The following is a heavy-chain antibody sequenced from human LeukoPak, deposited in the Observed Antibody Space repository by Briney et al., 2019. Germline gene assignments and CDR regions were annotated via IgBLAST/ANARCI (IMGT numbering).Heavy chain of an antibody. V-gene: IGHV5-51*01. Sequence: GESLKISCKGSGYSFTSYWIGWVRQMPGKGLEWMRIIYPGDSDTRYSPSFQGQVTISADKSISTAYLQWSGLKASDTAMYYCASSFYYGSGSYYNPGYWGQGTLVTVSS. CDR3: ASSFYYGSGSYYNPGY. J-gene: IGHJ4*02. CDR2: IYPGDSDT. D-gene: IGHD3-10*01. CDR1: GYSFTSYW.